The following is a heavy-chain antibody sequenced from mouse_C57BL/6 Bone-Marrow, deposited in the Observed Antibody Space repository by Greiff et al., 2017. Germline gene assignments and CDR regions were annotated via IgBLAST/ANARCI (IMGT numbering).Heavy chain of an antibody. CDR2: IWSGGST. V-gene: IGHV2-2*01. CDR3: ARLRSIRYFDV. D-gene: IGHD1-1*01. J-gene: IGHJ1*03. Sequence: QVQLQQSGPGLVQPSQRLSITCTVSGFSLTSYGVHWVRQSPGKGLEWLGVIWSGGSTDYNAAFISRLSISKDNSKSQVFFKMNSLQADDTAIYYCARLRSIRYFDVWGTGTTVTVSS. CDR1: GFSLTSYG.